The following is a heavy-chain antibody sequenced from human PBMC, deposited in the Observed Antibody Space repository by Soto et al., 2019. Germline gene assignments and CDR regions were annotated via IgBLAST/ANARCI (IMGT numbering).Heavy chain of an antibody. Sequence: SETLSLTCTVSGGSVSSGSYYWSWIRQPPGKGLEWIGYIYYSGSTNYNPSLNSRVTISVDTSKNQFSLKLSSVTAADTAVYYCARVNYYGSGSYDPEDYYYYGMDVWGQGTTVTVSS. CDR2: IYYSGST. CDR1: GGSVSSGSYY. J-gene: IGHJ6*02. CDR3: ARVNYYGSGSYDPEDYYYYGMDV. V-gene: IGHV4-61*01. D-gene: IGHD3-10*01.